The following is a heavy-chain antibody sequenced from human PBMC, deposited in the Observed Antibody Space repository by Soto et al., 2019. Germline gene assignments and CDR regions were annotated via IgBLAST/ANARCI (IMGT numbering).Heavy chain of an antibody. Sequence: PSETLSLTCTVCGGSISSYYWSWIRQPPGKGLEWIGYIYYSGSTNYNPSLKSRVTISVDTSKNQFSLKLSSVTAADTAVYYCARNGANGLRWSPNYYYGMDVWGQGTTVTVSS. CDR1: GGSISSYY. D-gene: IGHD3-16*01. CDR3: ARNGANGLRWSPNYYYGMDV. CDR2: IYYSGST. J-gene: IGHJ6*02. V-gene: IGHV4-59*01.